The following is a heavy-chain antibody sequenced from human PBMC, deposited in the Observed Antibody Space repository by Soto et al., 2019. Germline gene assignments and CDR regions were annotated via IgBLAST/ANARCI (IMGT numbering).Heavy chain of an antibody. CDR2: IYPGDSDT. D-gene: IGHD6-13*01. CDR3: ARTAAAGKYYYGTDV. V-gene: IGHV5-51*01. Sequence: GESLKISCKGSGYSFTSYWIGWVRQMPGKGLEWMGIIYPGDSDTRYSPSFQGQVTISADKSISTAYLQWSSLKASDTAMYYCARTAAAGKYYYGTDVWGQGTTVTAP. CDR1: GYSFTSYW. J-gene: IGHJ6*02.